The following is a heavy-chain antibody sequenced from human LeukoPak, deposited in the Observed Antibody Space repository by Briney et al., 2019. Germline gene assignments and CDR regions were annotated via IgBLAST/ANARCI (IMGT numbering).Heavy chain of an antibody. Sequence: GGSLRLSCAASGFTFSSYSMNWVRQAPGKGLEWVSHISSSSSTRYYADSVKSRFTLTRDNAKNSLYLQMNSLRAEDTAVYYCARAGFTFSDYFGSFFDYWGQGTLVTVSS. CDR3: ARAGFTFSDYFGSFFDY. CDR1: GFTFSSYS. CDR2: ISSSSSTR. J-gene: IGHJ4*02. V-gene: IGHV3-48*01. D-gene: IGHD3-10*01.